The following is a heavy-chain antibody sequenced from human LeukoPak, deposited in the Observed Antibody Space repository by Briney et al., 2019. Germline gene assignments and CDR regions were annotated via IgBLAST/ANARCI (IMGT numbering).Heavy chain of an antibody. J-gene: IGHJ5*02. V-gene: IGHV4-39*07. D-gene: IGHD1/OR15-1a*01. CDR3: ARDRANRKDWFDP. CDR2: IYYSGST. Sequence: SETLSLTCTVSGGSISSSSYYWGWIRQPPGKGLEWIGSIYYSGSTNYNPSLKSRVTISVDTSKNQFSLKLSSVTAADTAVYYCARDRANRKDWFDPWGQGTLVTVSS. CDR1: GGSISSSSYY.